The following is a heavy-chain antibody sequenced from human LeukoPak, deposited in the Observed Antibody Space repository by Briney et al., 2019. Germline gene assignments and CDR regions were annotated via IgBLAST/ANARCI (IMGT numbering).Heavy chain of an antibody. CDR2: ISPTGSTI. J-gene: IGHJ4*02. Sequence: GGSLRLSCTASGFSFSGHWMHWARQPPGKGLVWVSRISPTGSTISYADSVKGRFTVSRDNAKNTLYLQVNNLRAEDTAVYYCARGPNSNWSGLDFWGQGTLLTVSS. V-gene: IGHV3-74*01. D-gene: IGHD6-6*01. CDR3: ARGPNSNWSGLDF. CDR1: GFSFSGHW.